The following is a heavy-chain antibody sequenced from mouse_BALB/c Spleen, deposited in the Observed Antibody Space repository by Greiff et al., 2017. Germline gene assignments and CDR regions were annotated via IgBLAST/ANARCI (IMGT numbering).Heavy chain of an antibody. CDR2: INPYNDGT. CDR3: AIYYYDGSSPAWFAY. CDR1: GYTFTSYV. Sequence: VQLQQSGPELVKPGASVKMSCKASGYTFTSYVMHWVKQKPGQGLEWIGYINPYNDGTKYNEKFKGKATLTSDKSSSTAYMELSSLTSEDSAVYYCAIYYYDGSSPAWFAYWGQGTLVTVAA. D-gene: IGHD1-1*01. V-gene: IGHV1-14*01. J-gene: IGHJ3*01.